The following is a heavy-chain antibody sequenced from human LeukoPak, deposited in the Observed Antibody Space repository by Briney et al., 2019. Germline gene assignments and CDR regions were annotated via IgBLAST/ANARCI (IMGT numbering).Heavy chain of an antibody. J-gene: IGHJ6*03. D-gene: IGHD6-6*01. CDR1: GGSISSSSYY. CDR3: ARGKAARPGYYYYYYYMDV. V-gene: IGHV4-39*07. CDR2: IYYSGST. Sequence: PSETLSLTCTVSGGSISSSSYYWGWIRQPPGKGLEWIGSIYYSGSTYYNPSLKSRVTISVDTSKNQFSLKLSSVTAADTAVYYCARGKAARPGYYYYYYYMDVWGKGTTVTVSS.